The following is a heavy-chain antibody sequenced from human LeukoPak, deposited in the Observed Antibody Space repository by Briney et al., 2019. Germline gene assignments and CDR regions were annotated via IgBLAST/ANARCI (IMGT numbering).Heavy chain of an antibody. J-gene: IGHJ4*02. CDR3: AREGPYYYDPLPDY. Sequence: GGSLRLSCAASGFTVSSNYMSWVRQAPGKGLEWVSVIYSGGSTYYADSVKGRFTISRDNSKNTLYLQMNSLRAEDTAVYYCAREGPYYYDPLPDYWGQGTLVTVSS. CDR2: IYSGGST. V-gene: IGHV3-66*01. CDR1: GFTVSSNY. D-gene: IGHD3-22*01.